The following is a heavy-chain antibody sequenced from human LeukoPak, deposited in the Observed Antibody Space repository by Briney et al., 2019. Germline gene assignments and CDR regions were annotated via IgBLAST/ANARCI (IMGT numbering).Heavy chain of an antibody. CDR3: ARESSGWSVGYFDY. V-gene: IGHV3-33*08. J-gene: IGHJ4*02. CDR2: IWYDGSNK. CDR1: TFTVSNYG. Sequence: QPGGSLRLSCAASTFTVSNYGIHWVRQAPGKGLEWVAVIWYDGSNKYYADSVKGRFTISRDNSKNTLYLQMNSLRAEDTAVYYCARESSGWSVGYFDYWGQGTLVTVSS. D-gene: IGHD6-19*01.